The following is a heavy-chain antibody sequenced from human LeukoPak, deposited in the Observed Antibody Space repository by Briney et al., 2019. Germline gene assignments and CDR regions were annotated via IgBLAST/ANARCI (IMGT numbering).Heavy chain of an antibody. CDR2: IRSKAYGGRP. J-gene: IGHJ4*02. CDR3: TRVNYYDSSSFSYGYFDY. Sequence: GRSLRLSCTASGFTFGNHAMSWVRQGPGKGLEWVGFIRSKAYGGRPDYAASVQARVTITRDESESIAYMEMNSLKTEDTGVYYCTRVNYYDSSSFSYGYFDYWGQGTLVTVSS. CDR1: GFTFGNHA. D-gene: IGHD3-22*01. V-gene: IGHV3-49*04.